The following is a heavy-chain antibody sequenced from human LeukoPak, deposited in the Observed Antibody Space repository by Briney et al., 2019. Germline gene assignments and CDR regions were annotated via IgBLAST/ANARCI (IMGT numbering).Heavy chain of an antibody. CDR1: GFTFTTYW. CDR2: IKQDGSEK. V-gene: IGHV3-7*01. D-gene: IGHD6-6*01. CDR3: ARGAGAGQLVDY. Sequence: GGSLRLSCAASGFTFTTYWMSWVRQALGKGLEWVANIKQDGSEKYYVDSVKGRFTISRDNAKNSLYLQMNSLRAEDTAVYYCARGAGAGQLVDYWGQGTLVTVSS. J-gene: IGHJ4*02.